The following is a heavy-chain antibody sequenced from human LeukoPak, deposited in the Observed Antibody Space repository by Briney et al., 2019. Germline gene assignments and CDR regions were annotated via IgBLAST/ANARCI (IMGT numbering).Heavy chain of an antibody. V-gene: IGHV3-73*01. CDR3: TRHNRYSGVFDY. Sequence: PGGSLRLSCAASGLTFSGSAMHWVRQASGKGLEWVGRIRSKANSYATAYAASVKGRFTISRDDSKNTAYLQMNSLKTEDTAVYYFTRHNRYSGVFDYWGQGTLVTVSS. J-gene: IGHJ4*02. D-gene: IGHD3-10*01. CDR2: IRSKANSYAT. CDR1: GLTFSGSA.